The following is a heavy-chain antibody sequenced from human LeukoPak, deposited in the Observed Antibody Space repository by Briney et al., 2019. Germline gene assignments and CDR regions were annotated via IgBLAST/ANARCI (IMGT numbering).Heavy chain of an antibody. D-gene: IGHD3-16*01. CDR3: ARGGGLDV. V-gene: IGHV3-7*03. Sequence: GGSLRLSCAASGFTFSSYWMNWARQAPGKGLEWVASINHNGNVNYYVDSVKGRFTISRDNAKNSLYLQMSNSRAEDTAVYFCARGGGLDVWGQGATVTVSS. J-gene: IGHJ6*02. CDR2: INHNGNVN. CDR1: GFTFSSYW.